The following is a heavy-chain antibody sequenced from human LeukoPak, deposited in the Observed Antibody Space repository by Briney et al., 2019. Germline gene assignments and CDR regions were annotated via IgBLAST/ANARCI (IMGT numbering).Heavy chain of an antibody. CDR1: GGSFGGYY. CDR2: INHSGST. CDR3: ARPTYYYDSSGNWFDP. V-gene: IGHV4-34*01. D-gene: IGHD3-22*01. Sequence: PSETLSLTCAVYGGSFGGYYWSWIRQPPGKGLEWIGEINHSGSTNYNPSLKSRVTISVDTSKNQFSLKLSSVTAADTAVYYCARPTYYYDSSGNWFDPWGQGTLVTVSS. J-gene: IGHJ5*02.